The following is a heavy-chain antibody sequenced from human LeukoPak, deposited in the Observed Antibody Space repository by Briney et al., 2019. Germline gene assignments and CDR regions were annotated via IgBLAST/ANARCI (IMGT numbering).Heavy chain of an antibody. CDR1: GGSISSYY. CDR2: IYYSGST. D-gene: IGHD3-3*01. J-gene: IGHJ4*02. Sequence: SETLSLTCTVSGGSISSYYWSWIRQPPGKGLEWIGYIYYSGSTNYNPSLKSRVTISVDTSKNQFSLKLSSVTAADTAVYYCARGGELDYDFWSGYYYFDYWGQGTLVTVSS. V-gene: IGHV4-59*01. CDR3: ARGGELDYDFWSGYYYFDY.